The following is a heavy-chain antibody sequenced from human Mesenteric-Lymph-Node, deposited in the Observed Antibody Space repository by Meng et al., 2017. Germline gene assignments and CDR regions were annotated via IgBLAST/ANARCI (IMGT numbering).Heavy chain of an antibody. D-gene: IGHD2-15*01. CDR1: GGSFSGYY. Sequence: SETLSLTCAVYGGSFSGYYWSWIRQPPGKGLEWIGEINHSGSTNYNPSLKSRVTISVDTSKNQFSLKLSSVTAADTAVYYCARGIHLYCSGGSCHHAFDIWGQGTMVTVSS. CDR2: INHSGST. J-gene: IGHJ3*02. CDR3: ARGIHLYCSGGSCHHAFDI. V-gene: IGHV4-34*01.